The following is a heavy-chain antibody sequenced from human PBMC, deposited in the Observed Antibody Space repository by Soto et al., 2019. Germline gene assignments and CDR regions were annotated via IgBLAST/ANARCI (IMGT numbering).Heavy chain of an antibody. CDR3: ARDDYGGGHDY. CDR1: GDSISSTIHY. D-gene: IGHD4-17*01. V-gene: IGHV4-39*02. CDR2: IYYSGSL. J-gene: IGHJ4*02. Sequence: SETLSLTCSVSGDSISSTIHYWGWVRQPPGKGLEWIGSIYYSGSLYHNPSLKSRVTMSIDTSNKQFSLNLRSVTAADTAVYYCARDDYGGGHDYWGQGTLLTVSS.